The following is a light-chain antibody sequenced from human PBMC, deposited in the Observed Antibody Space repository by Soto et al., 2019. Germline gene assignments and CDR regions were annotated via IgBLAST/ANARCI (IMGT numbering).Light chain of an antibody. CDR2: AAS. CDR3: HKYNSAPFT. V-gene: IGKV1-27*01. J-gene: IGKJ3*01. CDR1: QGSSPY. Sequence: DIQMTQSPSSLSASVGDRVTITCRASQGSSPYLAWYQQKPGKVPKRLIYAASTLQSGVPSRFSGSGSGTDFTLTISSLQPEEVATYYCHKYNSAPFTFGPGTKVDIK.